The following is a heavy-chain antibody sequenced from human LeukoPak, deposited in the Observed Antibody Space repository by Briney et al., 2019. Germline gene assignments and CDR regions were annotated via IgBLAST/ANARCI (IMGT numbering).Heavy chain of an antibody. D-gene: IGHD3-22*01. J-gene: IGHJ5*02. Sequence: GGSLRLSCAASGFTFSSYAMNWVRQAPGKGLEWVSSISGSGSRTYYGDSVKGRFTASRDNSNNTLFLHMNSLRAEDTAVYYCAKAPMIVVTNNWFDPWGQGTLVTVSS. CDR3: AKAPMIVVTNNWFDP. CDR2: ISGSGSRT. CDR1: GFTFSSYA. V-gene: IGHV3-23*01.